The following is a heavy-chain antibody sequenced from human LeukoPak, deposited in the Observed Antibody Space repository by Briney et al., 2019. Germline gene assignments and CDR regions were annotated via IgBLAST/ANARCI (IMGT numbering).Heavy chain of an antibody. D-gene: IGHD3-10*01. J-gene: IGHJ4*02. Sequence: ASVKVSCKASGGTFISYAISWVRQAPGQGLEWMGGIIPIFGTANYAQKFQGRVTITAEESTRTAYMELSSLRSEDTAVYYCAREASGPMGGGVSNWGQGTLVTVSS. CDR1: GGTFISYA. CDR3: AREASGPMGGGVSN. CDR2: IIPIFGTA. V-gene: IGHV1-69*01.